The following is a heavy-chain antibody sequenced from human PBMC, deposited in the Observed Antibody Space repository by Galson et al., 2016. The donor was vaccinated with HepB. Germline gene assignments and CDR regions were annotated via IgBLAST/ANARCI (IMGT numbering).Heavy chain of an antibody. V-gene: IGHV1-46*01. CDR2: INPEGGST. D-gene: IGHD3-10*01. CDR3: ARASLWFVELFSDGMDV. Sequence: SVKVSCKASGYNFISFHLHWVRQAPGQGLEWVGIINPEGGSTIHAQKFQGRVTMTRDTSTSTVYLELSSLRSEDTAVYYCARASLWFVELFSDGMDVWGQGTTVTVSS. J-gene: IGHJ6*02. CDR1: GYNFISFH.